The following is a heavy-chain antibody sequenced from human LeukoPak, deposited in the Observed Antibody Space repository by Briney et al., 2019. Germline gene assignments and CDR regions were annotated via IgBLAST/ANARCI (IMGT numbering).Heavy chain of an antibody. Sequence: GGSLRLSCSASGFTFSTYTMHWVRQAPGKGLEYVSAISSNGGSTFYADSVKGRFTISRDNAKNSLSLQMNSLRAEDTAVYYCARHDCSSPSCYSYYYYGMDVWGQGTTVTVSS. CDR3: ARHDCSSPSCYSYYYYGMDV. J-gene: IGHJ6*02. V-gene: IGHV3-64*04. CDR2: ISSNGGST. D-gene: IGHD2-2*02. CDR1: GFTFSTYT.